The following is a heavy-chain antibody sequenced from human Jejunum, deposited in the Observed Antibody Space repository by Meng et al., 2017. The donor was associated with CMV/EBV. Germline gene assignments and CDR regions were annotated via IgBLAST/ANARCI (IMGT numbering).Heavy chain of an antibody. CDR2: ISAFSGNT. V-gene: IGHV1-18*01. CDR3: ARDRAYWSASPLGLN. CDR1: GYPFTAFG. Sequence: SGYPFTAFGITWVRQAPGQGLECMGWISAFSGNTDYAQKFRGRVTMTTDTSTSTAYMELRSLRSDDTAVYYCARDRAYWSASPLGLNWGQGTLVTVSS. J-gene: IGHJ4*02. D-gene: IGHD3-3*01.